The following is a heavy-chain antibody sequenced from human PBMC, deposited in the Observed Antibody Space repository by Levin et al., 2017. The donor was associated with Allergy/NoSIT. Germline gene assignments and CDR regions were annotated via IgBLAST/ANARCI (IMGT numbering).Heavy chain of an antibody. Sequence: GSLRLSCVASGFTFSGYWMSWVRQAPGKGLEWVASVKEDGSFTSYVDSVKGRFTISRDNAENSLYLQMGSLRAEDTAVYYCSRCEDYWGQGTPVTVSS. CDR2: VKEDGSFT. J-gene: IGHJ4*02. CDR1: GFTFSGYW. CDR3: SRCEDY. V-gene: IGHV3-7*01.